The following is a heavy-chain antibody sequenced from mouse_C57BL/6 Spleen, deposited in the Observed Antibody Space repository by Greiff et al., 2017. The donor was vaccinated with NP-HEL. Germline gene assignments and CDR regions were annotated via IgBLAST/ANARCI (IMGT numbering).Heavy chain of an antibody. J-gene: IGHJ2*01. D-gene: IGHD2-4*01. V-gene: IGHV5-17*01. CDR1: GFTFSDYG. CDR2: ISSGSSTI. CDR3: ARHDFFDD. Sequence: EVKLLESGGGLVKPGGSLKLSCAASGFTFSDYGMHWVRQAPEKGLEWVAYISSGSSTIYYADTVKGRFTISRDNAKNTLFLQMTSLRSEDTAMYYCARHDFFDDWGQGTTLTVSS.